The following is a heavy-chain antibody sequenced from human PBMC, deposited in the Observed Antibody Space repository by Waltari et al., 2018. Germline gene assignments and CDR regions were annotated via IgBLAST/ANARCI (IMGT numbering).Heavy chain of an antibody. J-gene: IGHJ5*02. D-gene: IGHD6-13*01. V-gene: IGHV4-59*11. Sequence: QVQLQESGPGLVQPSETLSLPCTVSGGSISSHYSSWIRQPPGKGLEWIGYIYYSGSTNYNPSLKSRVTISVDTSKNQFSLKLSSVTAADTAVYYCAQSSSWYDNWFDPWGQGTLVTVSS. CDR1: GGSISSHY. CDR3: AQSSSWYDNWFDP. CDR2: IYYSGST.